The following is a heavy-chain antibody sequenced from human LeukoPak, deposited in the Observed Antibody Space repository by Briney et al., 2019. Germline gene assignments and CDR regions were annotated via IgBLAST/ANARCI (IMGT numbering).Heavy chain of an antibody. Sequence: SETLSLTCTVSGYSISSGYYWGWIRQPPGNGLEWIGSIYHSGSTYYNPSLKSRVTITVDTSKNQFSLRLSSVTAADTAVYYCARWAGYCGGSSCYVYYWGQGTLVTVSS. J-gene: IGHJ4*02. CDR2: IYHSGST. CDR3: ARWAGYCGGSSCYVYY. CDR1: GYSISSGYY. D-gene: IGHD2-15*01. V-gene: IGHV4-38-2*02.